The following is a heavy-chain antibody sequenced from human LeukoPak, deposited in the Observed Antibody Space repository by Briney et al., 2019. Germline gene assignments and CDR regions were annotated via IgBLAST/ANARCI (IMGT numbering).Heavy chain of an antibody. J-gene: IGHJ4*02. Sequence: SETLSLTCTVSGVSISSYYWSWIRQPLGKGLEWIGYIYYSGSTNYNPSLKSRVTISVDTSKNQFSLKLSSVTAADTAVYYCATSTVVTPYYFDYWGQGTLVTVSS. CDR1: GVSISSYY. CDR3: ATSTVVTPYYFDY. CDR2: IYYSGST. D-gene: IGHD4-23*01. V-gene: IGHV4-59*01.